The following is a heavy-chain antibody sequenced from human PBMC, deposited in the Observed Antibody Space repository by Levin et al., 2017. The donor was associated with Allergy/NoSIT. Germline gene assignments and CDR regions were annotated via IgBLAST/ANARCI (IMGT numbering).Heavy chain of an antibody. Sequence: PSETLSLTCTVSGGSISSSSYYWGWLRQPPGKDLEWIGSIFYSGSTYYNPSLKSRVTISVDTSKNQFSLKLSSVTAADTAVYYCAKRSPSIKSFDYWGQGTQVTVSS. J-gene: IGHJ4*02. CDR3: AKRSPSIKSFDY. CDR2: IFYSGST. D-gene: IGHD5-12*01. V-gene: IGHV4-39*01. CDR1: GGSISSSSYY.